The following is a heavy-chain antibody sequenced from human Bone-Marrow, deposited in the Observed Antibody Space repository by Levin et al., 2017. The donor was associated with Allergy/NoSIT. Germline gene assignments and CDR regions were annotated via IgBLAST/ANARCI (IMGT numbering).Heavy chain of an antibody. CDR2: INQGGNEK. CDR3: ARDGVAPGVYFDS. CDR1: GFTFSDYW. J-gene: IGHJ4*02. Sequence: GESLKISCAASGFTFSDYWMNWVRQAPGKGLEWVASINQGGNEKYYVDSVKGRFTISRDNPKNSLDLQMNSLRAEDTAVYYCARDGVAPGVYFDSWGQGVLVIVSS. V-gene: IGHV3-7*01. D-gene: IGHD2-2*01.